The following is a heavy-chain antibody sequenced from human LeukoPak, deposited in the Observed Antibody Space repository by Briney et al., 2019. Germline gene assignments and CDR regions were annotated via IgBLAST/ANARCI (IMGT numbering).Heavy chain of an antibody. J-gene: IGHJ4*02. CDR1: GFTFSSYG. CDR2: ISGSVGTI. D-gene: IGHD2-15*01. V-gene: IGHV3-23*01. Sequence: GGSLRLSCAASGFTFSSYGMSWVRQAPGKGLEWVSSISGSVGTIYYADSVKGRFTISRDNSKNTLYLQMNSLRAEDTAVYYCASISTDCSGGSCYSSFDYWGQGTLVTVSS. CDR3: ASISTDCSGGSCYSSFDY.